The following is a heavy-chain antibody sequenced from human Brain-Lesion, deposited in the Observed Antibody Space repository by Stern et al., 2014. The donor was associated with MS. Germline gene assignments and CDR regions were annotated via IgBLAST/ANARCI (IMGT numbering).Heavy chain of an antibody. CDR2: IYPGDSDT. CDR1: GNIFTNYW. V-gene: IGHV5-51*03. Sequence: EVQLVQSGAEVKKPGESLKLSCKASGNIFTNYWIRWVRQMPGKGLEWMGIIYPGDSDTKYSPSFQGQVTISADKSISTAYLQWSSPKASDTAMYYCARGGQLLNYYFDYWGQGTLVTVSS. CDR3: ARGGQLLNYYFDY. D-gene: IGHD2-2*01. J-gene: IGHJ4*02.